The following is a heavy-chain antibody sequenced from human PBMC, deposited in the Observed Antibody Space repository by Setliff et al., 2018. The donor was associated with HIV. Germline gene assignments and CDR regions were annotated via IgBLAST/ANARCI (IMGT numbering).Heavy chain of an antibody. V-gene: IGHV3-48*01. CDR2: ISSSRSTI. CDR3: ATHTGFYNSHWYEY. D-gene: IGHD1-1*01. J-gene: IGHJ4*02. CDR1: GFTFSSYS. Sequence: PGGSLRLFCAASGFTFSSYSMNGVRQAPGKGLEWVSYISSSRSTIYYADSVKGRFTISRDNSKNSAFLQMTSLRAEDTGVYYCATHTGFYNSHWYEYRGQGTMVTASS.